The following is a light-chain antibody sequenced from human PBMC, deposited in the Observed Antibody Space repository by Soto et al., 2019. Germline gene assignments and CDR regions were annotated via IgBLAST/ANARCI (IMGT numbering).Light chain of an antibody. CDR1: QTVASSH. CDR3: QQRSNWPWT. CDR2: AAS. J-gene: IGKJ1*01. V-gene: IGKV3D-20*02. Sequence: MVLTQSPATLSLSPGESATLSCRASQTVASSHLAWYQQKPGQAPRLLIYAASSRATGIPDRFSGSGSGTDFTLTISSLEPEDFAVYYCQQRSNWPWTFGQGTKVDIK.